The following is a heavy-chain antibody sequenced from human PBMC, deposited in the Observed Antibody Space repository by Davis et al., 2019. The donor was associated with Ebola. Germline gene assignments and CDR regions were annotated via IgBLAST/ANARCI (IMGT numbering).Heavy chain of an antibody. CDR2: ISYDGSRE. V-gene: IGHV3-30-3*01. D-gene: IGHD2-8*02. CDR1: GFIFSSYD. CDR3: AKSFLITGSHMSEFRGVDY. J-gene: IGHJ4*02. Sequence: PGGSLRLSCAASGFIFSSYDMHWVRQAPGKGLEWLALISYDGSREYYADSVKGRFTISRDNSKNTLSLQMDSLRADDTAVYYCAKSFLITGSHMSEFRGVDYWGQGTVVTVSS.